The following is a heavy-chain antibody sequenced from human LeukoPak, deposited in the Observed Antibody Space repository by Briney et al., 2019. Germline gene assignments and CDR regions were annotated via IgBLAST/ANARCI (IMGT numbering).Heavy chain of an antibody. CDR2: IYTSGST. J-gene: IGHJ4*02. D-gene: IGHD6-19*01. Sequence: PSETLSLTCTVSGGSISSGSYYWSWIRQPAGKGLEWIGRIYTSGSTNYNPSLKSRVTISVDTSKNQFSLKLSSVTAADTAVYYCARGLILAGETLGYWGQGTLVTVSS. CDR1: GGSISSGSYY. CDR3: ARGLILAGETLGY. V-gene: IGHV4-61*02.